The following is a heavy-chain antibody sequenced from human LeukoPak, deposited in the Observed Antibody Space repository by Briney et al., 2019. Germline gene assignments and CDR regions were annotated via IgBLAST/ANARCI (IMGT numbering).Heavy chain of an antibody. Sequence: GASVKVSCKGSGYTVTGYYMHWVRQAPGQGLEWMGWIKPKSGGTNYAQKFQGRVTMTRDTSISTAYMELSRLTSDDTAVYYCARDDDGMDVWGQGTTVIVSS. CDR3: ARDDDGMDV. J-gene: IGHJ6*02. CDR1: GYTVTGYY. CDR2: IKPKSGGT. V-gene: IGHV1-2*02.